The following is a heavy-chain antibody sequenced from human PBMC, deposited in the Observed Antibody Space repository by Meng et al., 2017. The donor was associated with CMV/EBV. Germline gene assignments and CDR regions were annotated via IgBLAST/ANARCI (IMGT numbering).Heavy chain of an antibody. D-gene: IGHD6-13*01. CDR1: GFTFDDYT. CDR2: ISWDGGST. V-gene: IGHV3-43*01. J-gene: IGHJ6*02. Sequence: GESLKISCAASGFTFDDYTMHWVRQAPGKGLEWVSLISWDGGSTYYADSVKGRFTISRDNSKNTLYLQMNSLRAEDTAVYYCARDVSDIWQQLSYYYYGMDVWGQGTTVTVSS. CDR3: ARDVSDIWQQLSYYYYGMDV.